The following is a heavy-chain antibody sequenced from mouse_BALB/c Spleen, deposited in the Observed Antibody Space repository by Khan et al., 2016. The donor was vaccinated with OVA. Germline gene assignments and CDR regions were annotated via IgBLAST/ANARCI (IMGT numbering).Heavy chain of an antibody. J-gene: IGHJ2*01. V-gene: IGHV1S81*02. D-gene: IGHD1-1*01. CDR1: VYTFTSYW. Sequence: QVQLQQPGAELVKAGASVKMSCKASVYTFTSYWMHWVKQRLGQGLEWFAETNPTNGRTYYHEKFKSKATLTVDKSSSTAYMLLSGPTFEDSAVYYCARIKKIVATYFDYWGQGTTLTVSS. CDR2: TNPTNGRT. CDR3: ARIKKIVATYFDY.